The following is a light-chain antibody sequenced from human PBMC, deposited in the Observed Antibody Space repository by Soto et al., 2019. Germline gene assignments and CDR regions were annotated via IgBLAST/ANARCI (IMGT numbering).Light chain of an antibody. CDR1: SSNIGSNT. J-gene: IGLJ1*01. Sequence: QAVVTQPPSASGTPGQRVTISCSGSSSNIGSNTVNWYQQLPGTAPKLLIYSNNKRPSGVPDRFSGSKSGTSASLAISGLQSEDEAEYDCSAWDDSLNGPVFGTGTKLTVL. CDR3: SAWDDSLNGPV. V-gene: IGLV1-44*01. CDR2: SNN.